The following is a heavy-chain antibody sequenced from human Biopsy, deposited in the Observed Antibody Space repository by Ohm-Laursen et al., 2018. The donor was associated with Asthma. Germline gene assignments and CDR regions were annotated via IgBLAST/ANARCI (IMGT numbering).Heavy chain of an antibody. CDR3: ARCQVGYSSGWSLLLKKIYYSGMDV. CDR2: IMTVFGTT. J-gene: IGHJ6*02. D-gene: IGHD6-19*01. V-gene: IGHV1-69*01. Sequence: SSVKVSCKAPGGTFSNFAISWVRQAPGQGLEWLGGIMTVFGTTNYAQKFQGRVTITADESTSTAYMEVTSLRSEDTVIYYCARCQVGYSSGWSLLLKKIYYSGMDVWGQGTAVTVSS. CDR1: GGTFSNFA.